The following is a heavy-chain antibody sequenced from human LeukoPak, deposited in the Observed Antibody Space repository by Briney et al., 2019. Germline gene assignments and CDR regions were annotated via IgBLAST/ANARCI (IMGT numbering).Heavy chain of an antibody. CDR2: INPSGGST. CDR1: GYTFTSYY. J-gene: IGHJ4*02. V-gene: IGHV1-46*01. Sequence: ASVKVSCKASGYTFTSYYMHWVRQAPGQGLEWMGIINPSGGSTSYAQKFQGRVTMTRDTSTSTVYMELSSLRSEDTAVYYCARVSEGYDILTGYYRGNPSPYYFDYWGQGTLVTVSS. D-gene: IGHD3-9*01. CDR3: ARVSEGYDILTGYYRGNPSPYYFDY.